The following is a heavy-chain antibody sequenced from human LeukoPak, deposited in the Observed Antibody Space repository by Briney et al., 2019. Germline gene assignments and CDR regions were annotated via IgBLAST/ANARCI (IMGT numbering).Heavy chain of an antibody. Sequence: GGSLRLSCAASGFTFSSYSMNWVRQAPGKGLEWVSSISSSSSSYIYYADSVKGRFTISRDNAKNSLYLQMNSLRAEDTAVYYCARDYMEQQLAPDAFDIWGQGTMVTVSS. CDR2: ISSSSSSYI. V-gene: IGHV3-21*01. CDR3: ARDYMEQQLAPDAFDI. J-gene: IGHJ3*02. CDR1: GFTFSSYS. D-gene: IGHD6-13*01.